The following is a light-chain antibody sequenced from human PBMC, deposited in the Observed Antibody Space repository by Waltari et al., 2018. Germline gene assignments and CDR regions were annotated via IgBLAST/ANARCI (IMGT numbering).Light chain of an antibody. V-gene: IGKV1-39*01. Sequence: IQMTQSPSSLSASAGDRITIPCRASQNINSHLNWYQQKPGRAPRVLIYGASNLETGVPSRFSGSGSGTDFTLTISGLQPEDFATYFCQQTYTTPPVTFGAGTKVEIK. CDR1: QNINSH. CDR3: QQTYTTPPVT. J-gene: IGKJ4*01. CDR2: GAS.